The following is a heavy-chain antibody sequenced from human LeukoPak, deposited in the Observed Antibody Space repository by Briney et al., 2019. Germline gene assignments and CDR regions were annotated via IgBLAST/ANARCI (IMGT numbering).Heavy chain of an antibody. V-gene: IGHV3-66*01. D-gene: IGHD5-12*01. CDR2: IYSGGST. Sequence: GVSLRLSCAASGFAVSSNYMSWVRQAPGKGLEWVAVIYSGGSTNYADAVKGRFTISRDNSKNTLYLLMNSLRAEDTAVYYCAIRKSGNAIDYWGQGTLVTVSS. CDR3: AIRKSGNAIDY. J-gene: IGHJ4*02. CDR1: GFAVSSNY.